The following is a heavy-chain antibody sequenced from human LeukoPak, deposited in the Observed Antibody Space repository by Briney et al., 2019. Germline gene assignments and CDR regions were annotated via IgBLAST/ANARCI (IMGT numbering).Heavy chain of an antibody. Sequence: GGSLRLSCAASGFTFSSYAVSWVRQAPGKGLEWVSALRGGGINTYYADCVKGRFTLSRDNSRNTLSLQMNSLRAEDTAVYYCAKGGSYRPPDYWGQGTLVTVSS. CDR3: AKGGSYRPPDY. CDR2: LRGGGINT. J-gene: IGHJ4*02. CDR1: GFTFSSYA. V-gene: IGHV3-23*01. D-gene: IGHD1-26*01.